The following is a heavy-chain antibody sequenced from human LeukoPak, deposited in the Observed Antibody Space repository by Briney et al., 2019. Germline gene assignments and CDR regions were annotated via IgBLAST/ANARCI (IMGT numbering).Heavy chain of an antibody. V-gene: IGHV3-15*01. Sequence: GGSLRLSCAASEFTFNNAWMNWVRQAPGKGLEWVGRIRSKSDGGTAEYAAPVRGRFTSSRDDSKNTLYLQMNSLKTEDTAVYYCSTGLIPATGYYWGQGTLVAVSS. CDR2: IRSKSDGGTA. J-gene: IGHJ4*02. CDR1: EFTFNNAW. D-gene: IGHD6-13*01. CDR3: STGLIPATGYY.